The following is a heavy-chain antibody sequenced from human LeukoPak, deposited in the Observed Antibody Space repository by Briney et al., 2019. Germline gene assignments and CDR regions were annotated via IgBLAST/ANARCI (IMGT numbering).Heavy chain of an antibody. D-gene: IGHD2-2*01. CDR1: GGSISSYY. Sequence: SETLSLTCTVTGGSISSYYWSWIRQPPGKGLEWIGYIYYIGSSNYTPSLKSRVTISVDTSKDQCSRKLSSVTAADTAVYYCARDVRWVPAAMPLYYYYGMDVWGQGTTVTVSS. V-gene: IGHV4-59*12. CDR2: IYYIGSS. J-gene: IGHJ6*02. CDR3: ARDVRWVPAAMPLYYYYGMDV.